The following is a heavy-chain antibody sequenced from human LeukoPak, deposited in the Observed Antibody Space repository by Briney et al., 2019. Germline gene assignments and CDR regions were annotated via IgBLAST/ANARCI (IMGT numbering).Heavy chain of an antibody. D-gene: IGHD6-6*01. Sequence: ASVKVSCKASGYTFTSYYMHWVRQAPGQGLEWMGIINPSGGSTSYAQKFQGRVTMTTDTSTSTAYMELRSLRSDDTAVYYCARGGEQLAPYYYYYGMDVWGQGTTVTVSS. CDR2: INPSGGST. CDR3: ARGGEQLAPYYYYYGMDV. CDR1: GYTFTSYY. V-gene: IGHV1-46*01. J-gene: IGHJ6*02.